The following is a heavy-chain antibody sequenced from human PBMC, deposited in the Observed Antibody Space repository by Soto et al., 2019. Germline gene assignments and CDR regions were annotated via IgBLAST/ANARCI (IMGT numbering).Heavy chain of an antibody. Sequence: SGPTLVNPTQTLTLTCTFSGFSLSTSGVGVGWIRQPPGKALEWLGVIYWDDDKRYSPSLKTRLTITKDTSKNQVVLTMTNMDPVDTATYYCAHNTLETDYYGSGSYPYYFDDSGQGTLVTVSS. CDR2: IYWDDDK. J-gene: IGHJ4*02. CDR1: GFSLSTSGVG. D-gene: IGHD3-10*01. CDR3: AHNTLETDYYGSGSYPYYFDD. V-gene: IGHV2-5*02.